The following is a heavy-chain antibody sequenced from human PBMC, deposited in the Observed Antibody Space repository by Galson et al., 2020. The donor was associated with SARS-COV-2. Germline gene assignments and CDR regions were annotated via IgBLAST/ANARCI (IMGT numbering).Heavy chain of an antibody. CDR1: GFTFSDYY. CDR2: ISSRGRTI. D-gene: IGHD2-15*01. J-gene: IGHJ6*02. Sequence: GESLKISCAASGFTFSDYYMSWIRQAPGKGLEWVSYISSRGRTIYYADSVKGRFTISRDNAQNSLHLQMNSLRAEDTAVYYCARDVYCSGGSCQSYGMVVWGLGTTVTVS. CDR3: ARDVYCSGGSCQSYGMVV. V-gene: IGHV3-11*01.